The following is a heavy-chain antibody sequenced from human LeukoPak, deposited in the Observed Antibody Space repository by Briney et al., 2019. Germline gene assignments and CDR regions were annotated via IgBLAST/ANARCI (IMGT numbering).Heavy chain of an antibody. CDR1: GGSISSYY. J-gene: IGHJ5*02. D-gene: IGHD3-22*01. CDR2: INYNGST. V-gene: IGHV4-59*01. Sequence: SETLSLTCTVSGGSISSYYWSWIRQPPGKGLEWIGYINYNGSTNYNPSLKSRVTISVDTSKNQFSLKLSSVTAADTAVYYCARIRGRDYYDSSGYPAAFDPWGQGTLVTVSS. CDR3: ARIRGRDYYDSSGYPAAFDP.